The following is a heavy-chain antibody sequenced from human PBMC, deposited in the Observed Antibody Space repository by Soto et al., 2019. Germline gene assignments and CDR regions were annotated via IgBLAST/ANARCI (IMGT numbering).Heavy chain of an antibody. CDR3: ATDGAAGSVMGV. Sequence: EVQLVDSGGGLVKPGGSLRLSCAASGFTFSTYGMNWVRQAPGKGLEWVSSISSGSNYIDYADSVKGRLTISRDNAKNSLYLQLNSLRAEDTAVYYYATDGAAGSVMGVWGQGTTVTVSS. V-gene: IGHV3-21*01. CDR2: ISSGSNYI. J-gene: IGHJ6*02. D-gene: IGHD6-13*01. CDR1: GFTFSTYG.